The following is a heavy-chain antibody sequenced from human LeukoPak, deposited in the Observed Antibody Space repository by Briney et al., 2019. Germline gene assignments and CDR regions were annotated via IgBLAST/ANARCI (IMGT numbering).Heavy chain of an antibody. CDR2: IYSGGNI. CDR3: ARVSSGWQADY. V-gene: IGHV3-66*01. J-gene: IGHJ4*02. Sequence: GGSLRLSCVVSGFTVSNNFMTWVRQAPGKGLEWVSLIYSGGNIYYADSVKGRFTISRDNSKNTLYLQMNSLRAEDTAVYYCARVSSGWQADYWGQGTLVTVSS. D-gene: IGHD6-19*01. CDR1: GFTVSNNF.